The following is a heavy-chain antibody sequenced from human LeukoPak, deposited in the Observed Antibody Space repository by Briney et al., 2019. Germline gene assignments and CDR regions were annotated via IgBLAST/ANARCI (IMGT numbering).Heavy chain of an antibody. Sequence: GGSLRLSCAASGFTVSSSYMNWVRQAPGKGLEWVSLIYGGGSTYYADSVKGRFTVSRDNAKNTLYLQVNNLRAEDTAVYYCARGPNSNWSGLDFWGQGTLLTVSS. CDR3: ARGPNSNWSGLDF. J-gene: IGHJ4*02. V-gene: IGHV3-53*01. CDR2: IYGGGST. CDR1: GFTVSSSY. D-gene: IGHD6-6*01.